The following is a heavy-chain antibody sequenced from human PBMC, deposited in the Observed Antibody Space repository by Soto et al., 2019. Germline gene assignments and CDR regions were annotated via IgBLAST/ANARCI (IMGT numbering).Heavy chain of an antibody. CDR3: ATVPADASFCHGMAV. V-gene: IGHV3-23*01. CDR1: GFAVVAYA. CDR2: ISGSGGTT. Sequence: PGGSLTLSCSASGFAVVAYAMSWVRQTPGKGLQWVSLISGSGGTTHYTDSVKGRFTISRDNSRNTLFLQMSSLRPEDTALYFCATVPADASFCHGMAVWGQGTTVTVSS. J-gene: IGHJ6*02. D-gene: IGHD3-16*01.